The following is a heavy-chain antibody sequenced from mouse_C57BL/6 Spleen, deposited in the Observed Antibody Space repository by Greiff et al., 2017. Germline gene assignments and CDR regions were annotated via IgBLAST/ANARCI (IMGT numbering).Heavy chain of an antibody. V-gene: IGHV1-15*01. D-gene: IGHD1-1*01. Sequence: QVQLQESGAELVRPGASVTLSCKASGYTFTDYEMHWVKQTPVHGLEWIGAIDPETGGTAYNQKFKGKAILTADKSSSTAYMELRSLTSEDSAVYYCTREVLRSLRGWVAYWGQGTLVTVSA. CDR2: IDPETGGT. CDR3: TREVLRSLRGWVAY. J-gene: IGHJ3*01. CDR1: GYTFTDYE.